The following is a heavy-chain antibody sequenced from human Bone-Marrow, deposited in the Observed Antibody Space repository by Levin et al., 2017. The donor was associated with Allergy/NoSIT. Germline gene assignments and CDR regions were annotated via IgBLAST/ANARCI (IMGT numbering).Heavy chain of an antibody. Sequence: PGESLKISCAASGFTFTNSAMSWVRQTPGKGLEWVSSISGSGSSTYYTDSVKGRFTISRDNSKNTLYLQMNSLRADDTAMYYCAKSIGWRVLDAFDIWGRGTEVIVSS. D-gene: IGHD6-19*01. CDR2: ISGSGSST. J-gene: IGHJ3*02. CDR3: AKSIGWRVLDAFDI. V-gene: IGHV3-23*01. CDR1: GFTFTNSA.